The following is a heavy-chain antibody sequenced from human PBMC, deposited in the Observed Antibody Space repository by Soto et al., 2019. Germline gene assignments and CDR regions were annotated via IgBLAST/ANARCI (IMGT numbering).Heavy chain of an antibody. CDR1: GIVFSDY. J-gene: IGHJ5*02. CDR2: ISGSGRTI. V-gene: IGHV3-11*01. Sequence: QVQLVESGGGLVKPGGSLRLSCAASGIVFSDYMSWVRQAPGKGLEWLSYISGSGRTIYSADSVKGRFTISRDNATNSLHLQMNNVRTADTAVYYCARLPFPWGWFDPWGQGTLVTVSS. CDR3: ARLPFPWGWFDP. D-gene: IGHD3-16*01.